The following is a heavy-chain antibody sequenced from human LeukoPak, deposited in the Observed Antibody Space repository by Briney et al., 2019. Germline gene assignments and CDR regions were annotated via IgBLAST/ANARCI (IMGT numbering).Heavy chain of an antibody. J-gene: IGHJ4*02. CDR2: INHSGST. CDR3: ARDYIYNFDN. V-gene: IGHV4-34*01. Sequence: SETLSLTCAVYGGSFSGYYWSWIRQPPGKGLEWIGEINHSGSTNYNPSLKSRVTISVDTSKNQFSLKLSSVTAADTAVYYCARDYIYNFDNWGQGTLVTVSS. D-gene: IGHD3-10*01. CDR1: GGSFSGYY.